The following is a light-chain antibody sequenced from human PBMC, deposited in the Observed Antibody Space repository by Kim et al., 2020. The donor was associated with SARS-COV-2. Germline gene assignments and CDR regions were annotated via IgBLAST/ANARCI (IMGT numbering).Light chain of an antibody. CDR1: QDISTY. J-gene: IGKJ4*01. Sequence: SASVGDRVTITCQASQDISTYLSWYQQKPGKAPKLLIYDGSNLETGVPSRFSGSGFGTDFTFTINSLHPEDFATYYCQQYDNLPLTFGGGTKVEI. V-gene: IGKV1-33*01. CDR3: QQYDNLPLT. CDR2: DGS.